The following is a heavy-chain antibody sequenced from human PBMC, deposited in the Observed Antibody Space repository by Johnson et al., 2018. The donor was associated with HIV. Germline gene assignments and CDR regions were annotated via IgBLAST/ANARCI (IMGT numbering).Heavy chain of an antibody. D-gene: IGHD6-19*01. CDR1: GFTFSSYA. V-gene: IGHV3-30-3*01. J-gene: IGHJ3*02. CDR3: ARVHPAVAGNGAFDI. CDR2: ISYDGSDK. Sequence: QVQLVESGGGVVQPGRSLRLSCAASGFTFSSYAMHWVRQAPGKGLEWVAVISYDGSDKYYADSVKGRFTISRDNSKNTLYLQMNSLRAEDTAVYYCARVHPAVAGNGAFDIWGQGTMVTVSS.